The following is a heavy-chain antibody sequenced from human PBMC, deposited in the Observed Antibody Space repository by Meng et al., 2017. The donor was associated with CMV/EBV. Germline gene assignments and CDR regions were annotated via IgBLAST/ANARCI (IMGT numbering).Heavy chain of an antibody. CDR2: IYWNDDK. CDR3: ASQRWYYDFWSGYYSNWFDP. J-gene: IGHJ5*02. Sequence: TRGVGVGWIRQPTGKALESLALIYWNDDKRYSPSLKSRLTITKDTSKNQVVLTMTNMDPVDTATYYCASQRWYYDFWSGYYSNWFDPWGQGTLVTVSS. D-gene: IGHD3-3*01. CDR1: TRGVG. V-gene: IGHV2-5*01.